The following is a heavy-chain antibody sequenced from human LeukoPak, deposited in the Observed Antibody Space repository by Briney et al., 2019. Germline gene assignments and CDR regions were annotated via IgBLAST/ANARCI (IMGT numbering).Heavy chain of an antibody. Sequence: PSETLSLTCTVSGGSITSYYWSWIRQPPGKGLEWIGYIYYSGSTNYNPSLKSRLTISLDASKNQFSLKLSSVTATDTAVYYCASLTTVTRGYFDSWGQGTLVTVSS. D-gene: IGHD4-17*01. CDR3: ASLTTVTRGYFDS. V-gene: IGHV4-59*08. CDR1: GGSITSYY. CDR2: IYYSGST. J-gene: IGHJ4*02.